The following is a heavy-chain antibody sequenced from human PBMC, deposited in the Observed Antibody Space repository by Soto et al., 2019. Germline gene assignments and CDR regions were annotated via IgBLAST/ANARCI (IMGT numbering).Heavy chain of an antibody. D-gene: IGHD6-19*01. V-gene: IGHV5-51*01. CDR1: GYIFLSDW. CDR2: INPADSDT. Sequence: GEYLKISCEGSGYIFLSDWLAWVRQMPGKDLEVMEIINPADSDTRYSPSFKGQVTITADRSISTAYLQWSSLKASDTAMYYCARRGSGWYGLDVWGQGTTVTVSS. J-gene: IGHJ6*02. CDR3: ARRGSGWYGLDV.